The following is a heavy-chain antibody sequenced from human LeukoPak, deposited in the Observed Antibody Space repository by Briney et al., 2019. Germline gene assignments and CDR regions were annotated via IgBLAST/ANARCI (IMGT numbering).Heavy chain of an antibody. CDR1: GGTFSSYA. J-gene: IGHJ6*03. CDR2: IIPIFGTA. Sequence: SVKVSCKASGGTFSSYAISWVRQAPGQGLEWMGGIIPIFGTANYAQKFQGGVMITADESTSTAYMELSSLRSGDTAVYYCARVDYYGSGSYHNHYYYYMDVWGKGTTVTISS. V-gene: IGHV1-69*13. D-gene: IGHD3-10*01. CDR3: ARVDYYGSGSYHNHYYYYMDV.